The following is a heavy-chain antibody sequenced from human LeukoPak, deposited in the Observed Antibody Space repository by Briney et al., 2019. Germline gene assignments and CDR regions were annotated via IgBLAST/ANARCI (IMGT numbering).Heavy chain of an antibody. CDR3: AKTSDQLLYSKFDF. D-gene: IGHD2-2*02. J-gene: IGHJ4*02. Sequence: GGSLRLSCATSGFTFSFYGMHWVRQAPGKGLEWVAFIQNDGSLKFYADSVQGRFSISRDNSKNTLFLQMNSLRADDTAVYYCAKTSDQLLYSKFDFWGQGTLVTDSS. CDR2: IQNDGSLK. V-gene: IGHV3-30*02. CDR1: GFTFSFYG.